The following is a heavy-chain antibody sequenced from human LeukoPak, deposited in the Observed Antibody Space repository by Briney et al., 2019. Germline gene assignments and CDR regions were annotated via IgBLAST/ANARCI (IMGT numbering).Heavy chain of an antibody. CDR2: INPSGCST. D-gene: IGHD6-13*01. J-gene: IGHJ3*02. CDR1: GYTFTRYY. V-gene: IGHV1-46*01. Sequence: GPTVKLSRKASGYTFTRYYMHCVPRAPRQGLEWMGIINPSGCSTSYAQKFQDRVTMPRDMSTSTVYMELSSLRSEDTAVYYWSREAYSSSWYNSAGAGPNDFDIWGQGTMVTVSS. CDR3: SREAYSSSWYNSAGAGPNDFDI.